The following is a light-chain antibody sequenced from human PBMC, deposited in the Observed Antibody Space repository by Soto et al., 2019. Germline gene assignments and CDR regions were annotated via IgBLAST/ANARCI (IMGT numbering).Light chain of an antibody. CDR1: SSDIGDYNY. Sequence: QSALTQPASVSGSPGQSISISCTGTSSDIGDYNYVSWYQQHPGKAPKLMIYDVINRPSGVSNRFSGSKSGNTASLTISGLQAEDEADYYCSSYSISSASYVFGTRTKVTVL. J-gene: IGLJ1*01. CDR2: DVI. V-gene: IGLV2-14*03. CDR3: SSYSISSASYV.